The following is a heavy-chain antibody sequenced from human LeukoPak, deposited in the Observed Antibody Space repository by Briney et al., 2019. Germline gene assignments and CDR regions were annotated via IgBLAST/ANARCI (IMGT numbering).Heavy chain of an antibody. D-gene: IGHD5/OR15-5a*01. J-gene: IGHJ6*02. V-gene: IGHV3-72*01. CDR2: IRSNAERNTK. CDR3: SRGPRSVSNYHYVMDV. CDR1: GFTFSEHY. Sequence: GGSLRLSCAASGFTFSEHYMDWVRQAPGKGLEWVGGIRSNAERNTKAYAAYVKGRFSRSRADSTTTLYLQMNCLKNEDTAVYYCSRGPRSVSNYHYVMDVGGQGTTVTVSS.